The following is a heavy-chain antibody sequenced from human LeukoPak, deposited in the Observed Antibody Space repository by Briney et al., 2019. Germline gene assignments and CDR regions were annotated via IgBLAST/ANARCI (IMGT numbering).Heavy chain of an antibody. CDR2: IHYSGST. CDR3: TRHLDYYGSGSYEY. J-gene: IGHJ4*02. D-gene: IGHD3-10*01. CDR1: GGSISGFH. V-gene: IGHV4-59*08. Sequence: SETLSLTCTVSGGSISGFHWSWIRQPPGKGLEWIGYIHYSGSTDYNPSLKSRVTISVDTSKNQFSLKLSSVTAAGTAVYYCTRHLDYYGSGSYEYWGQGTLVTVSS.